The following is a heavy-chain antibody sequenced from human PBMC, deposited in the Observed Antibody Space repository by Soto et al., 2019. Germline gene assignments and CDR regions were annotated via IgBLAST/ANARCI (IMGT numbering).Heavy chain of an antibody. V-gene: IGHV4-34*01. D-gene: IGHD3-16*01. Sequence: SETLSLTCAVYGGSFSGYYWSWIRQPPGKGLEWIGEINHSGSTNYNPSLKSRVTISVDTSKNQFSLKLSSVTAADTAVYYCARVGGDRKLFYYYYMDVWAKGTTVNVSS. CDR1: GGSFSGYY. J-gene: IGHJ6*03. CDR2: INHSGST. CDR3: ARVGGDRKLFYYYYMDV.